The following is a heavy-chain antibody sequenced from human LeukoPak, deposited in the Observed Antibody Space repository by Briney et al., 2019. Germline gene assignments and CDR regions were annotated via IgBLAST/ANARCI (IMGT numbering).Heavy chain of an antibody. J-gene: IGHJ4*02. CDR1: GFTFSSYS. D-gene: IGHD3-3*01. V-gene: IGHV3-21*01. CDR3: ARDGITIFGVLVKDY. CDR2: ISSSSSYI. Sequence: PGGSLRLSCAASGFTFSSYSMNWVRQAPGKGLEWVSSISSSSSYIYYADSVKGRFTISRDNAKNSLYLQTNSLRAEDTAVYYCARDGITIFGVLVKDYWGQGTLVTVSS.